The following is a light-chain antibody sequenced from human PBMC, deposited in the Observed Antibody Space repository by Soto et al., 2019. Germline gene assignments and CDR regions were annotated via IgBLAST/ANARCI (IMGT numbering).Light chain of an antibody. CDR3: QQSYSSFPST. J-gene: IGKJ2*02. CDR1: QSVSTSS. V-gene: IGKV3-20*01. CDR2: VAS. Sequence: EIVLTQSPGTMSLSPGERATLSRRASQSVSTSSFAWYQQKHGQSPRLLIYVASSRATGIPYRFSGSGSGTDVTLTISRLETEDCAVYCCQQSYSSFPSTLGQGTKLEIK.